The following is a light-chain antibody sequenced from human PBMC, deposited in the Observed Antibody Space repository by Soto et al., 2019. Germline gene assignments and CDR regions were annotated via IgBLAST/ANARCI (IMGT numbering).Light chain of an antibody. CDR1: QSVVNTY. J-gene: IGKJ4*01. Sequence: EIVLTQSPGTLPLSPGERATLSCRATQSVVNTYLAWYQQKPGQAPRLLIYGASSRATGIPDRFSGSGSGTDFTLTISRLEPEDFAVYYCQQYGSAPQTFGRGTKVEIK. V-gene: IGKV3-20*01. CDR2: GAS. CDR3: QQYGSAPQT.